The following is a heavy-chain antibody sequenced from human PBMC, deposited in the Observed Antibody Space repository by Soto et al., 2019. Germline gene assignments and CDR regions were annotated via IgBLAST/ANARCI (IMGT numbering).Heavy chain of an antibody. D-gene: IGHD2-21*02. J-gene: IGHJ4*02. CDR1: GGSVSSGSYY. V-gene: IGHV4-61*01. CDR2: IYYSGST. CDR3: ARALRAYCGGDCYSAYFDS. Sequence: SETLSLTCTVSGGSVSSGSYYWSWIRQPPGKGLEWIGYIYYSGSTNYNPSLKSRVTISVDTSKNQFSLKLSSVTAADTAVYYCARALRAYCGGDCYSAYFDSWGQGTLVTVSS.